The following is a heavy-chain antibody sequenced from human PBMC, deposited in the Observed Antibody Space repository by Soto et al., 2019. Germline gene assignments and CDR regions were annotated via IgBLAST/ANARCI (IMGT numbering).Heavy chain of an antibody. Sequence: QITLEESGPTLVKPTQTLTLTCTFSGFSLSTSGVGVGWIRQPPGEALEWLTLIYWDDDKRYSPSLKTRLTITKDTSKNQVVLTMTNMDPVDTATYYCARYYFGSGLYFFDYWGQGTLLTVSS. D-gene: IGHD3-10*01. J-gene: IGHJ4*02. V-gene: IGHV2-5*02. CDR2: IYWDDDK. CDR3: ARYYFGSGLYFFDY. CDR1: GFSLSTSGVG.